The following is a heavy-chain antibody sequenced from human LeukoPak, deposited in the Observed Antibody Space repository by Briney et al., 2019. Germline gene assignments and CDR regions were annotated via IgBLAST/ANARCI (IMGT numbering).Heavy chain of an antibody. CDR2: IYTGGTT. CDR1: GFTFSRFW. CDR3: ARDVAAPGGVYFDY. D-gene: IGHD3-16*01. J-gene: IGHJ4*02. Sequence: GGSLRLSCAASGFTFSRFWMSWVRQAPGKGLVWVSVIYTGGTTYYADSVKGRFTISRDNSKNTLYLQMNSLRAEDTAVYYCARDVAAPGGVYFDYWGQGTLVTVSS. V-gene: IGHV3-66*01.